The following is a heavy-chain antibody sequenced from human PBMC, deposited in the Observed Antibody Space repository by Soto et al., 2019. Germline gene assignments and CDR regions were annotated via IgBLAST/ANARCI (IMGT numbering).Heavy chain of an antibody. CDR2: IYYSGST. D-gene: IGHD6-13*01. J-gene: IGHJ4*02. V-gene: IGHV4-61*01. CDR3: ARQEGAAGTGYFDY. CDR1: GGSVSSGSYY. Sequence: SETLSLTCTVSGGSVSSGSYYWSWIRQPPGKGLEWIGYIYYSGSTNYNPSLKSRVTISVDTSKNQFSLKLSSVTAADTAVYYCARQEGAAGTGYFDYWGQGTLVTVSS.